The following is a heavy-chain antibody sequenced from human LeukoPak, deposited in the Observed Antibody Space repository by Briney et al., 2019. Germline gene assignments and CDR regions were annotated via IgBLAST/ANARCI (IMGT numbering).Heavy chain of an antibody. CDR1: GFTFSSSA. V-gene: IGHV3-21*01. CDR3: ARDREEYCSGGSCQAFDI. Sequence: GGSLRLSCIASGFTFSSSAMSWLRHAPGKGLEWVSSISSSSSYIYYADSVKGRYTISRDNAKNSLYLQMNSMRAEDTAVYYCARDREEYCSGGSCQAFDIWGQGTMVTVSS. CDR2: ISSSSSYI. J-gene: IGHJ3*02. D-gene: IGHD2-15*01.